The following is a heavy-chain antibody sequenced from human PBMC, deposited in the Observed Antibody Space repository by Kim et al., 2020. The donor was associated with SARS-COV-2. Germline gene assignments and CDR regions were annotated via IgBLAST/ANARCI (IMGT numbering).Heavy chain of an antibody. CDR3: AKDLVTPYDYVWGSYRQYYYYGMDV. J-gene: IGHJ6*02. CDR2: ISYDGSNK. CDR1: GFTFSSYG. D-gene: IGHD3-16*02. V-gene: IGHV3-30*18. Sequence: GGSLRLSCAASGFTFSSYGMHWVRQAPGKGLEWVAVISYDGSNKYYADSVKGRFTISRDNSKNTLYLQMNSLRAEDTAVYYCAKDLVTPYDYVWGSYRQYYYYGMDVWGQGTTVPVSS.